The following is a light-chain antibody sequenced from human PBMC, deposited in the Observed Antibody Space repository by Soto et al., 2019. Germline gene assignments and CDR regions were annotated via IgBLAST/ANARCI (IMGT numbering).Light chain of an antibody. Sequence: DIQMTQSPSSLSACVGDTVTITCRASQTITTYLSWYQQRPGKAPKLLMYSTSRLQSGVPSRFSGGGYGTDFTLTIGSLQPEDFATYYCQQTYSTPRTFGQGTKVEIK. CDR1: QTITTY. CDR3: QQTYSTPRT. J-gene: IGKJ1*01. V-gene: IGKV1-39*01. CDR2: STS.